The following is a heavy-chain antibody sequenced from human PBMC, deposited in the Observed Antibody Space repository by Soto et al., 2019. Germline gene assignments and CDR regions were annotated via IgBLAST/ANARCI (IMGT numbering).Heavy chain of an antibody. CDR3: ARIYGGYYFDY. Sequence: LRLSCAASGFTFSDYYMSWIRQPPGKGLEWIGYIYHSGSTYYNPSLKSRVTISVDRSKNQFSLKLSSVTAADTAVYYCARIYGGYYFDYWGQGTLVTVSS. D-gene: IGHD4-17*01. CDR2: IYHSGST. V-gene: IGHV4-30-2*01. CDR1: GFTFSDYY. J-gene: IGHJ4*02.